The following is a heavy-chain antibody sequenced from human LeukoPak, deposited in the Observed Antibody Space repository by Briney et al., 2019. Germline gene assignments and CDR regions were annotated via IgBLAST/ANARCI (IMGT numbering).Heavy chain of an antibody. J-gene: IGHJ4*02. D-gene: IGHD3-22*01. V-gene: IGHV3-48*01. CDR1: GFTFSAYS. Sequence: GGSLRLSCAASGFTFSAYSMNWVRQAPGKGLEWVAYISGGGGTICYADSVKGRFTISRDNAKNSLYLQMDSLRAEDTAVYYCARNQEIDYYDSSGFYWGVEYWGQGTLVTVSS. CDR3: ARNQEIDYYDSSGFYWGVEY. CDR2: ISGGGGTI.